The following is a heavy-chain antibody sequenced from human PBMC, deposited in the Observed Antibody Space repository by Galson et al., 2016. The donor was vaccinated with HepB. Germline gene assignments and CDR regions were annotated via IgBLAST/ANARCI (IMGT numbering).Heavy chain of an antibody. V-gene: IGHV3-48*01. J-gene: IGHJ4*02. CDR3: ARARYSSDAHPGYYFDY. D-gene: IGHD6-19*01. CDR1: GFTFSSYG. Sequence: SLRLSCAASGFTFSSYGMNWVRQAPGRGLKWIAYIGGHTSSTFYADSVKGRFTISRDNAKNSLSLHMIGLRAEGTAVYYCARARYSSDAHPGYYFDYWGQGTLVPVSS. CDR2: IGGHTSST.